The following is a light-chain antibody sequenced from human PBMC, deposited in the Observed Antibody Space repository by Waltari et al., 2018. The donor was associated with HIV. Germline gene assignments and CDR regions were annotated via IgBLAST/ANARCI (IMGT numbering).Light chain of an antibody. Sequence: YVLTQPPSVSVVPNQTATVACRGEHIGVRDVHWYRQRSGQAPEVVIHDDRDRAPGIPGRITGSNSGDMATLTIASVEAGDEAVYYCQVWGATNDWVFGGGTKVTVL. CDR2: DDR. J-gene: IGLJ3*02. CDR3: QVWGATNDWV. V-gene: IGLV3-21*02. CDR1: HIGVRD.